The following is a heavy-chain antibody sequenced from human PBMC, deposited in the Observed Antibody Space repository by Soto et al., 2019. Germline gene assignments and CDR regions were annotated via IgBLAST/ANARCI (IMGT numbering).Heavy chain of an antibody. Sequence: KPSETLSLTCIVSGGSITNNDYYRGWIRRPPGKGLEWIGTIHYSGGASYNPSLKSRVIISADTSKNQFSLRLSSVTAADTAVYYCARRTPLYASESSRFDPWGQGALVTVSS. J-gene: IGHJ5*02. V-gene: IGHV4-39*01. CDR2: IHYSGGA. CDR3: ARRTPLYASESSRFDP. D-gene: IGHD3-10*01. CDR1: GGSITNNDYY.